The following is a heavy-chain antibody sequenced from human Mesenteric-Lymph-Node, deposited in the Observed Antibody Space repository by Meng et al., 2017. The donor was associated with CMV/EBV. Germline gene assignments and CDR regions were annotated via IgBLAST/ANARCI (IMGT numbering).Heavy chain of an antibody. Sequence: GESLKISCAASGFTFDTYSMNWVRQAPGKGLEWVSSLSSSSSYIYYADSVKGRFTISRDNAKSSLYLQLDSLSPEDTAVYYCARGHDFDYWGQGTLVTVSS. V-gene: IGHV3-21*01. CDR3: ARGHDFDY. CDR1: GFTFDTYS. CDR2: LSSSSSYI. J-gene: IGHJ4*02.